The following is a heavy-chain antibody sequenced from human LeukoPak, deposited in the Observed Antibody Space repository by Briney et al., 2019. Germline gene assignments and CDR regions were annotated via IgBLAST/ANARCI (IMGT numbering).Heavy chain of an antibody. CDR1: GYTFTSYY. CDR2: INPNSGGT. Sequence: ASVKVSCKASGYTFTSYYMHWVRQAPGQGLEWMGWINPNSGGTNYAQKFQGRVTMTRGTSISTAYMELSSLRSEDTAVYYCVRENLLDPSGYYSLFCFHSWGQGTLVTVSS. CDR3: VRENLLDPSGYYSLFCFHS. D-gene: IGHD3-22*01. V-gene: IGHV1-2*02. J-gene: IGHJ4*02.